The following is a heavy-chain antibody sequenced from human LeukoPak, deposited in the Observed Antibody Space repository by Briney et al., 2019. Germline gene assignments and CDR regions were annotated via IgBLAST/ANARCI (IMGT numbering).Heavy chain of an antibody. CDR3: ARGPWGAAADPYYYYGMDV. J-gene: IGHJ6*02. CDR2: ISSSSYT. D-gene: IGHD6-13*01. V-gene: IGHV3-11*06. Sequence: GGSLRLSCATSGFTFSDYYMSWIRQAPGKGLEWVSYISSSSYTNHADSVKGRFTISRDNAKNTLYLQMNSLRAEDTAVYYCARGPWGAAADPYYYYGMDVWGQGTTVTVSS. CDR1: GFTFSDYY.